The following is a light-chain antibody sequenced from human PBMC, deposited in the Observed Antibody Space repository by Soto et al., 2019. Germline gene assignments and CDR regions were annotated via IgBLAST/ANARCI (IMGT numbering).Light chain of an antibody. J-gene: IGKJ5*01. CDR3: QQYGSSPPIT. V-gene: IGKV4-1*01. CDR1: QSVLYNSNNKNY. Sequence: DIVMTQSPASLAVSLGERATINCRSSQSVLYNSNNKNYLAWYQQKPGQPPKLLIYWASSRESGVPDRFSGSGSGTDFTLTISSLQAEDVAVYYCQQYGSSPPITFGQGTRLEIK. CDR2: WAS.